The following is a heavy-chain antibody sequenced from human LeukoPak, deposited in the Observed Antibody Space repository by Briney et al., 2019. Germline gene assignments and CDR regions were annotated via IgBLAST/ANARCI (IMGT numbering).Heavy chain of an antibody. CDR3: AKDQRPDSGYDIDY. Sequence: GGSLRLSCAASAFTFSSYSMSWVRQAPRKGLEWVSVIYPNGGTTYYADSVNGRFTISRDNSRNTLYLQMHSLRDEDTAVYYCAKDQRPDSGYDIDYWGQGTLVTVSS. CDR1: AFTFSSYS. D-gene: IGHD5-12*01. CDR2: IYPNGGTT. J-gene: IGHJ4*02. V-gene: IGHV3-23*01.